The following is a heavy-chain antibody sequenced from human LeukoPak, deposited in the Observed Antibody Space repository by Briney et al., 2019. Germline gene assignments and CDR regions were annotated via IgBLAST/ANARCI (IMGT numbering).Heavy chain of an antibody. Sequence: SQTLSLTCAISGDSVSSNTAAWNWIRQSPSRGLEWLGRAFCRSQWQRDYAVSVRSRIAVNPDTSKNQFSLQLNSLTPEDTAVYYCARDRGGAVTAYSDAFDVWSQGTMVTVSS. CDR2: AFCRSQWQR. CDR1: GDSVSSNTAA. CDR3: ARDRGGAVTAYSDAFDV. V-gene: IGHV6-1*01. J-gene: IGHJ3*01. D-gene: IGHD2-15*01.